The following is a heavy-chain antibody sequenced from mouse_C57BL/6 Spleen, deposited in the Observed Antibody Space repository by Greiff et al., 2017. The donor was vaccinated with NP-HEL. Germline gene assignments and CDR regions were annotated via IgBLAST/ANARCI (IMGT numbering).Heavy chain of an antibody. D-gene: IGHD1-1*01. CDR3: ARGNYYYEDY. CDR2: ISYDGSN. CDR1: GYSITSGYY. Sequence: ESGPGLVKPSQSLSLTCSVTGYSITSGYYWNWIRQFPGNKLEWMGYISYDGSNNYNPSLKNRISITRDTSKNQFFLKLNSVTTEDTATYYCARGNYYYEDYWGQGTTLTVSS. V-gene: IGHV3-6*01. J-gene: IGHJ2*01.